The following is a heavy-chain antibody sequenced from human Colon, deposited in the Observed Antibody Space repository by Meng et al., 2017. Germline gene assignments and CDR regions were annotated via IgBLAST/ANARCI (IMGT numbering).Heavy chain of an antibody. J-gene: IGHJ5*02. V-gene: IGHV4-4*02. Sequence: QVQLRESGPALVKSSETLSLTCAVSGDSITNHNWWAWVRLPPGKGLEWIGEIPHRGSSAYNPSLKSRVSMSIDKSKNQFSLKLSSVTAADTAVYYCARGTRVGATRGDWFDPWGQGTLVTVSS. CDR3: ARGTRVGATRGDWFDP. CDR1: GDSITNHNW. CDR2: IPHRGSS. D-gene: IGHD1-26*01.